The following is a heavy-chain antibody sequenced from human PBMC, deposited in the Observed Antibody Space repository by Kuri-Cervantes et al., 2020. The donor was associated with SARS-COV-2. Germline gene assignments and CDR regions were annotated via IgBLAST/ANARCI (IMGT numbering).Heavy chain of an antibody. D-gene: IGHD1-14*01. V-gene: IGHV3-7*01. CDR1: GFTFSSYW. J-gene: IGHJ6*03. CDR3: ARKKTDMDA. Sequence: GESLKISCAASGFTFSSYWMSWVRQAPGKGLEWVANIKQDGSEKYYVDSVKGRFTISRDNAKNSLYLQMNNLRAEDTAVYYCARKKTDMDAWGKGTTVTVSS. CDR2: IKQDGSEK.